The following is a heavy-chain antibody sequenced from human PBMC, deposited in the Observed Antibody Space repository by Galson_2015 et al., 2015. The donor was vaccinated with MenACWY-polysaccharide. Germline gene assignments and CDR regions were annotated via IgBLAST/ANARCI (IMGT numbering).Heavy chain of an antibody. CDR3: VRDNGYYYGY. J-gene: IGHJ4*02. Sequence: CAISGDSVSSHSAAWNWIRQSPSRGLEWLARAFYRSKWSKDYAESVKGRITVTPDTSKNQFSLQPNSVTPEDTAVYYCVRDNGYYYGYWGQGTLVTVSS. D-gene: IGHD3-22*01. CDR2: AFYRSKWSK. CDR1: GDSVSSHSAA. V-gene: IGHV6-1*01.